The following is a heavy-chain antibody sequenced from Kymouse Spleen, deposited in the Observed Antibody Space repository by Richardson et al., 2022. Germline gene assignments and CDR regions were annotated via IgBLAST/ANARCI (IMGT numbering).Heavy chain of an antibody. CDR2: ISYDGSNK. Sequence: QVQLVESGGGVVQPGRSLRLSCAASGFTFSSYGMHWVRQAPGKGLEWVAVISYDGSNKYYADSVKGRFTISRDNSKNTLYLQMNSLRAEDTAVYYCAKPYSGSYYYYYYGMDVWGQGTTVTVSS. CDR1: GFTFSSYG. V-gene: IGHV3-30*18. CDR3: AKPYSGSYYYYYYGMDV. J-gene: IGHJ6*02. D-gene: IGHD1-26*01.